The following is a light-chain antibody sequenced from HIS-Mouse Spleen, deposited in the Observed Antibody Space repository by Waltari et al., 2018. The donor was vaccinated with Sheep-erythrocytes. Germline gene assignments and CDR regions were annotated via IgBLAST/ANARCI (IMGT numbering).Light chain of an antibody. V-gene: IGLV2-11*01. Sequence: QSALTQPRSVSGSPGQSVTISCTGTSSYVGGYNYFPWYQQHPGKAPKLIIYDVSKRPSGVPDRFSGSKSGNTASLTISGLQAEDEADYYCCSYAGSYTFWVFGGGTKLTVL. CDR2: DVS. CDR3: CSYAGSYTFWV. CDR1: SSYVGGYNY. J-gene: IGLJ3*02.